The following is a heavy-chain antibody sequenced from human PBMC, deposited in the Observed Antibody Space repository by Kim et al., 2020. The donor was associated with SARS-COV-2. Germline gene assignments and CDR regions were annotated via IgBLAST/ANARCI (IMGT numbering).Heavy chain of an antibody. CDR3: ARGPDTIFGVVTAGWVFDY. V-gene: IGHV1-2*02. J-gene: IGHJ4*02. CDR2: INPNSGGT. Sequence: ASVKVSCKASGYTFTGYYMHWVRQAPGQGLEWMGWINPNSGGTNYAQKFQGRVTMTRDTSISTAYMELSRLRSDDTAVYYCARGPDTIFGVVTAGWVFDYWGQGTLVTVSS. D-gene: IGHD3-3*01. CDR1: GYTFTGYY.